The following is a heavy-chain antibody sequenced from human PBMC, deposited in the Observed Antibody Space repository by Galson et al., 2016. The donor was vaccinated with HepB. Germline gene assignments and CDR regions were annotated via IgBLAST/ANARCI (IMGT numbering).Heavy chain of an antibody. D-gene: IGHD3-3*01. V-gene: IGHV3-30*04. CDR1: GFTFVDHA. Sequence: SLRLSCAAAGFTFVDHAMHWVRQAPGKGLEWVAVISYDGTIEYNADSAKGRFTISRDNSKKTLLLQINSLRAEDTAVYYCAKEGIGRETHYDFWSEVPPEVGMDVWGQWTTVTVSS. CDR3: AKEGIGRETHYDFWSEVPPEVGMDV. J-gene: IGHJ6*02. CDR2: ISYDGTIE.